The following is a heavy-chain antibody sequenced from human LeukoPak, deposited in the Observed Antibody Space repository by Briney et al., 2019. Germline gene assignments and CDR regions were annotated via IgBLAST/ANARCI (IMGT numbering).Heavy chain of an antibody. V-gene: IGHV4-59*01. CDR1: GGSISSYY. J-gene: IGHJ4*02. D-gene: IGHD3-22*01. Sequence: PSETLSLTCTVSGGSISSYYWSWIRQPPGGGLEWIGFIYNSGSTNYSPSLKSRATISVDTSRNQFSLKLSSATAADTAVYYCASNSDSCAYYSPLVYWGQGSLVTVSS. CDR2: IYNSGST. CDR3: ASNSDSCAYYSPLVY.